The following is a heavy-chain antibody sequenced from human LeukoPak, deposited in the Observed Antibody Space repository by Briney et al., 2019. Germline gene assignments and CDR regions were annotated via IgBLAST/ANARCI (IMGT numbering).Heavy chain of an antibody. CDR1: GYSISTGYY. CDR2: NYHSGNT. V-gene: IGHV4-38-2*01. CDR3: ARRPSGSTAGDHRPDWYFDL. J-gene: IGHJ2*01. D-gene: IGHD7-27*01. Sequence: SETLSLTCVVSGYSISTGYYWGWIRQPPGKGLEWIGSNYHSGNTYHSPSLKSRVTISVDTSKNQFSLNLTSVTAADTAVYYCARRPSGSTAGDHRPDWYFDLWGPGTLVTVSS.